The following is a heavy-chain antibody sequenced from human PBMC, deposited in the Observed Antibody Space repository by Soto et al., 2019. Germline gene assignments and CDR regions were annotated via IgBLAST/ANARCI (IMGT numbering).Heavy chain of an antibody. V-gene: IGHV6-1*01. Sequence: SQTLSRTCAISGDSASSNSVAWNWIRQSPSRGLEWLGRTYYRSKWYNDYAVSVKSRITINPDTSKNQFSLQLNSVTPEDTAVYYCSRDRAVAGTYSCGMDVWGQGTTVTVS. CDR1: GDSASSNSVA. CDR3: SRDRAVAGTYSCGMDV. D-gene: IGHD6-19*01. CDR2: TYYRSKWYN. J-gene: IGHJ6*02.